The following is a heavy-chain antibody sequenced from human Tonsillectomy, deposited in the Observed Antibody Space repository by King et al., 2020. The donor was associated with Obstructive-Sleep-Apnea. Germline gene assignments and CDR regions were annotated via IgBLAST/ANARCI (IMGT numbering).Heavy chain of an antibody. CDR3: AKEMIAAAATGGMDV. V-gene: IGHV3-30*18. CDR2: ISYDGSNK. Sequence: QLVQSGGGVVQPGRSLRLSCAASGFTFSSYGMHWVRQAPGKGLEWVAVISYDGSNKYYADSVKGRFTVSRDNSKNTLYLQMNSLRPEDTVGYYCAKEMIAAAATGGMDVWGQGTTVTVSS. D-gene: IGHD6-13*01. CDR1: GFTFSSYG. J-gene: IGHJ6*02.